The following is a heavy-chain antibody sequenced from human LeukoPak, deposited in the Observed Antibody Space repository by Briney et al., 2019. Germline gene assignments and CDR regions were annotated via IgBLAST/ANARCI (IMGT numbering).Heavy chain of an antibody. CDR3: ARDQYPLAPWYFDL. D-gene: IGHD2/OR15-2a*01. CDR2: ISYDGSNK. V-gene: IGHV3-30*03. Sequence: GGSLRLSCAASGFTFSSYGMHWVRQAPGKGLEWVAVISYDGSNKYYADSVKGRFTISRDNSKNSLYLQMHSLRVEDTAVYYCARDQYPLAPWYFDLWGRGTLVTVSS. J-gene: IGHJ2*01. CDR1: GFTFSSYG.